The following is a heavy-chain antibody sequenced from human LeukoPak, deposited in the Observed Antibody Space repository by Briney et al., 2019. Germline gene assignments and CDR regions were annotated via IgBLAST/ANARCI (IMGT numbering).Heavy chain of an antibody. D-gene: IGHD6-19*01. CDR2: INAGNGNT. Sequence: ASVKVSCKASGYTFTTYAMHWVRRAPGQRLEWMGWINAGNGNTKYSQKFQGRVTITRDTSASTTYMELSSLRSEDTAVYYCTRGVSASSGWYVIDSWGQGTLVTVSS. CDR1: GYTFTTYA. J-gene: IGHJ5*01. CDR3: TRGVSASSGWYVIDS. V-gene: IGHV1-3*01.